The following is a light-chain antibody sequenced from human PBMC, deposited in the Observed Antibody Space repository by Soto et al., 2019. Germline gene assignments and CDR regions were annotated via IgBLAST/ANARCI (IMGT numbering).Light chain of an antibody. CDR1: SSDVGGYDH. V-gene: IGLV2-14*03. J-gene: IGLJ3*02. CDR3: SSYTNKDTLL. CDR2: DVT. Sequence: QSALTQPASVSGSPGQSITISCTGTSSDVGGYDHVSWYQQHPGKAPKLIIYDVTVRPSGISRRFSGSKSDNTASLAVSGLQPEGEADYYCSSYTNKDTLLFGGGTNVTVL.